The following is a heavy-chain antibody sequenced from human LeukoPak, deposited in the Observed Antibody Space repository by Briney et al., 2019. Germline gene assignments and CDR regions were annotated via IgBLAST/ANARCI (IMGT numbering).Heavy chain of an antibody. CDR2: MSPNSGST. CDR3: ARGRSTGYPYYFEY. J-gene: IGHJ4*02. CDR1: GDTFTSYD. V-gene: IGHV1-8*03. D-gene: IGHD5-12*01. Sequence: ASVKVSCKASGDTFTSYDINWVRQATGQGREWMGWMSPNSGSTGYAQKFQGRVTITRNTSISTAYMELSGLRSEDTAVYYCARGRSTGYPYYFEYWGQGTLVTVSS.